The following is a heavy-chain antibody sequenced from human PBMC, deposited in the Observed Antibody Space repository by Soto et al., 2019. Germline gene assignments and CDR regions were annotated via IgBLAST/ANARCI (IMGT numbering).Heavy chain of an antibody. Sequence: QVQLVESGGGVVQPGRSLRLSCAASGFTFSSYAMHWVRQAPGKGLEWVAVISYDGSNKYYADSVKGRFTISRDNSKNTLYLQMNSLRAEDTAVYYCARAHRTGDYEDYWGQGTLVTVSS. V-gene: IGHV3-30-3*01. CDR3: ARAHRTGDYEDY. CDR1: GFTFSSYA. CDR2: ISYDGSNK. J-gene: IGHJ4*02. D-gene: IGHD4-17*01.